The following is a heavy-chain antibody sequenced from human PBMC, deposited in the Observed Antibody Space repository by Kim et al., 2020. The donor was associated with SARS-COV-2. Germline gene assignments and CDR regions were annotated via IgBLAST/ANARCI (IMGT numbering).Heavy chain of an antibody. CDR1: GFTFSSYA. Sequence: GGSLRLSCAASGFTFSSYAMHWVRQAPGKGLEYVSAISSNGGSTYYANSVKGRFTISRDNSKNTLYLQMGSLRAEDMAVYYCARGVGETRITMVRGAGAFDYWGQGTLVTVSS. V-gene: IGHV3-64*01. J-gene: IGHJ4*02. CDR3: ARGVGETRITMVRGAGAFDY. D-gene: IGHD3-10*01. CDR2: ISSNGGST.